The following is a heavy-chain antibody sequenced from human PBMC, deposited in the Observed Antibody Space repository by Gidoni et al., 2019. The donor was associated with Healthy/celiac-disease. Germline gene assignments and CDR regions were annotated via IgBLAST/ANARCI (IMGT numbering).Heavy chain of an antibody. D-gene: IGHD3-10*01. Sequence: QVQLVQSGAEVKKPGASVKFSCKASGYTFTTYGISWVRQAPGQGLEWMGWISAYNGNTNYAQKLQGRVTMTTDTSTSTAYMELRSLRSDDTAVYYCARTDLYGSGSPTWFDPWGQGTLVTVSS. V-gene: IGHV1-18*04. CDR1: GYTFTTYG. CDR3: ARTDLYGSGSPTWFDP. CDR2: ISAYNGNT. J-gene: IGHJ5*02.